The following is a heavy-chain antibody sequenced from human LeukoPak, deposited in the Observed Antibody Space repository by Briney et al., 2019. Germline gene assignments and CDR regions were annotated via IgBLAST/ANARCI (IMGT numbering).Heavy chain of an antibody. Sequence: GESLKISCKGSGYSFTSYWIGWVRQMPGKGLEWMGIIYPGDSDTRYSPSFEGQVTISADKSISTAYLQWSSLKASDTAMYYCARRPTGYDYRYYFDYWGQGTLVTVSS. CDR2: IYPGDSDT. V-gene: IGHV5-51*01. J-gene: IGHJ4*02. D-gene: IGHD5-12*01. CDR1: GYSFTSYW. CDR3: ARRPTGYDYRYYFDY.